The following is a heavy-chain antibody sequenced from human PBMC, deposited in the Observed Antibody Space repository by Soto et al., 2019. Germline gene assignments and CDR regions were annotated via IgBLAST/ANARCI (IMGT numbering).Heavy chain of an antibody. J-gene: IGHJ4*02. CDR2: ISWNSGSI. Sequence: EVQLVESGGGLVQPGRSLRLSCAASGFTFDDYAMHWVRQAPGKGLEWVSGISWNSGSIGYADSVKGRFTISRDNAKNSLYLQMTSLRAEDTALYYCAKGLGKHFDYWGQGTLVTVSS. CDR1: GFTFDDYA. CDR3: AKGLGKHFDY. D-gene: IGHD3-22*01. V-gene: IGHV3-9*01.